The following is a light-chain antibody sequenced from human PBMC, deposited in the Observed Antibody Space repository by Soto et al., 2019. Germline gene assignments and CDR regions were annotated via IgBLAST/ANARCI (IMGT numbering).Light chain of an antibody. J-gene: IGKJ1*01. CDR1: QSISNH. Sequence: DIQMTQSPSSLSASVEDRVIITCRASQSISNHLNSYQQKPAKAPKLLILAASTLQRGVPPRFRGSRSGPAFPLPTSSLQAEDFATYYCHQRYSSPPPSGQRPKMDIK. V-gene: IGKV1-39*01. CDR2: AAS. CDR3: HQRYSSPPP.